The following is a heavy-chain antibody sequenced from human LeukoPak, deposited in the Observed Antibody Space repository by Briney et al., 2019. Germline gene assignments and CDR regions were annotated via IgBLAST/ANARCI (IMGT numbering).Heavy chain of an antibody. V-gene: IGHV3-21*01. CDR3: ARALAAAALDY. J-gene: IGHJ4*02. CDR2: ISSSSSYI. D-gene: IGHD6-13*01. CDR1: TLSVGGSF. Sequence: GGSLRLSCVDSTLSVGGSFVNWVRQAPGKGLEWVSSISSSSSYIYYADSVKGRFTISRDNAKNSLYLQMNSLRAEDTAVYYCARALAAAALDYWGQGTLVTVSS.